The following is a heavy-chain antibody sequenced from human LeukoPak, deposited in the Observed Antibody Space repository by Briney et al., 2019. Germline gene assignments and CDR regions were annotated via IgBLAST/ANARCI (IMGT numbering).Heavy chain of an antibody. V-gene: IGHV1-8*01. Sequence: VASVKVSCKASGYTFTSYDINWVRQATGQGLEWMGWMNPNSGNTGYAQKFQGRVTMTRNTSISTAYMELSSLRSEDTAVYYCTGSSSWYRYFQHWGQGTLVTVSS. J-gene: IGHJ1*01. CDR2: MNPNSGNT. D-gene: IGHD6-13*01. CDR3: TGSSSWYRYFQH. CDR1: GYTFTSYD.